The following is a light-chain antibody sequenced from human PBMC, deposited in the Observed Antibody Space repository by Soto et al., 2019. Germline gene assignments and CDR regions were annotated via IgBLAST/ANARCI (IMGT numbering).Light chain of an antibody. CDR2: EYF. V-gene: IGLV6-57*04. Sequence: NFMLTQPHSVSESPGKTVTIPCSRSSGNIASQPVQWYQQRPGSAPTTVIYEYFQRPSGVPDRFSGSIDTSSNSASLTISGLKTEDEADYYCQSNDETTPVVFGGGTKVTVL. CDR1: SGNIASQP. CDR3: QSNDETTPVV. J-gene: IGLJ2*01.